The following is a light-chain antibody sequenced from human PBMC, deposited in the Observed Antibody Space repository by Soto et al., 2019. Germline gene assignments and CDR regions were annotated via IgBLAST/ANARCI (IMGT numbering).Light chain of an antibody. CDR2: NAF. CDR3: LLYAGGARF. J-gene: IGLJ2*01. V-gene: IGLV7-43*01. CDR1: TEAVTSGNL. Sequence: QTVVTQEPSLTVPPGGTVTLTCALSTEAVTSGNLPNWLQQKPGQAPRALIYNAFSRHSWTPARFSASLLGGKAVLTLSDVQPDDEADYYCLLYAGGARFFGGGTKVTVL.